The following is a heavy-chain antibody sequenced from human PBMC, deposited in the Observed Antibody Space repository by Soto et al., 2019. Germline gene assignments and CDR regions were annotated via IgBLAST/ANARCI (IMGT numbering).Heavy chain of an antibody. J-gene: IGHJ4*02. V-gene: IGHV1-69-2*01. CDR1: GYTFTDYY. CDR2: VDPEDGET. D-gene: IGHD5-12*01. Sequence: ASVKVSCKVSGYTFTDYYMHWVQQAPGKGLEWMGLVDPEDGETIYAEKFQGRVTITADTSTDTAYMELSSLRSEDTAVYYCATDQSKSGYVGYWGQGTLVTVSS. CDR3: ATDQSKSGYVGY.